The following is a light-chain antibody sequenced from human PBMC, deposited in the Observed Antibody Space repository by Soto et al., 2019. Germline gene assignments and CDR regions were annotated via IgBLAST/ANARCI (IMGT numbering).Light chain of an antibody. CDR1: SSNIGSNY. CDR2: RND. J-gene: IGLJ2*01. CDR3: AAWDDSLRAAV. V-gene: IGLV1-47*01. Sequence: QSVLTQSPSASGTPGQRVTISCSGSSSNIGSNYVYWYQQLPGTAPKLLIYRNDERPSGVPDRFSGSKSDTSASLAISGLRSEDEADYFCAAWDDSLRAAVFGGGTQLTVL.